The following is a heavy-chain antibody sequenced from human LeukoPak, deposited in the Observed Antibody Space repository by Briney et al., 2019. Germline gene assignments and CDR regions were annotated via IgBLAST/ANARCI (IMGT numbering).Heavy chain of an antibody. Sequence: GASVKVSCKVSGYTLTELSMHWVRQAPGKGLEWVANIKQDGSEKYYVDSVEGRFTISRDNAKNSLYLQMNSLRAEDTAVYYCARRGGANDYWGQGTLVTVSS. CDR1: GYTLTELS. CDR3: ARRGGANDY. D-gene: IGHD3-16*01. V-gene: IGHV3-7*01. CDR2: IKQDGSEK. J-gene: IGHJ4*02.